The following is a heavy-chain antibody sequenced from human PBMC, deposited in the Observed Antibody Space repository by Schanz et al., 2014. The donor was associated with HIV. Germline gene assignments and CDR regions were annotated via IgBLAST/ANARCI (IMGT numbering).Heavy chain of an antibody. CDR1: GYTFNTYD. D-gene: IGHD5-12*01. Sequence: QVQLVQSGAEVREPGASVKVSCKASGYTFNTYDINWVRQAPGQGLEWMGWMNPNRGNAGFAQKFQGRVTMTRNTSINTAYMEVSGLKSEDTAVYYCARKMSISNQWLRALYSNYGMDVWGQGTTVTVSS. V-gene: IGHV1-8*01. CDR2: MNPNRGNA. J-gene: IGHJ6*02. CDR3: ARKMSISNQWLRALYSNYGMDV.